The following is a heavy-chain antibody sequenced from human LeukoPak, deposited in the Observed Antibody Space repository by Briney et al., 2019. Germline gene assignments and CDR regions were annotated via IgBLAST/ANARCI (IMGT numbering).Heavy chain of an antibody. CDR1: GFTFASYA. D-gene: IGHD3-3*01. Sequence: GGSLRLSCAASGFTFASYAMSWVRQAPGKGLGWVSGISGSGRSTYYADSVKGRFTISRDNSKNTLYLNMNTLRAEDTAGYYFAKDTEAIFGVVVPYFDYWGQGTLVTVSS. CDR3: AKDTEAIFGVVVPYFDY. CDR2: ISGSGRST. J-gene: IGHJ4*02. V-gene: IGHV3-23*01.